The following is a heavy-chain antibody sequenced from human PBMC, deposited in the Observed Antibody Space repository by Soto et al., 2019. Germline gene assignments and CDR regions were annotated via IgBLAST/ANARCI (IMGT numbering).Heavy chain of an antibody. V-gene: IGHV4-4*07. CDR2: MYGSGSP. J-gene: IGHJ4*02. D-gene: IGHD5-18*01. CDR3: ARVSYSYGYIDY. Sequence: PSETLSLTCTVSGSSISSYDWSWIRQPAGKGLEWIGHMYGSGSPNYNLSLESRVSMSVDTSKNQFSLKLTSVTAADTAVYYCARVSYSYGYIDYWGQGTLVTVSS. CDR1: GSSISSYD.